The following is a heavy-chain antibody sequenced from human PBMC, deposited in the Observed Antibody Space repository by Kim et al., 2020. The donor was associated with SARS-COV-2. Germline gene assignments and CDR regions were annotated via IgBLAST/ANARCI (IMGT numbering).Heavy chain of an antibody. Sequence: GGSLRLSCAASGFRFSSTWMSWVRQAPGKGLEWVANIKQDGSEKYYVDSVKGRFTISRANAENSLFLQMNSLRAEDTAVYYCARAWDIDSWGQGTTVT. J-gene: IGHJ6*02. CDR1: GFRFSSTW. V-gene: IGHV3-7*01. CDR2: IKQDGSEK. D-gene: IGHD5-12*01. CDR3: ARAWDIDS.